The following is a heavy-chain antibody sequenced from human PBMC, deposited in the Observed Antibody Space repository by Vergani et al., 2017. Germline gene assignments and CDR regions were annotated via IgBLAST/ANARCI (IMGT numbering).Heavy chain of an antibody. CDR2: INPNSGGT. CDR1: GYTFTSYA. D-gene: IGHD5-18*01. Sequence: QVQLVQSGAEVKKPGASVKVSCKASGYTFTSYAMHWVRQAPGQRLEWMGWINPNSGGTNYAQKFQGRVTMTRDTSISTAYMELNSLRAEDTAVYYCAKDPAMVIGYGDYWGQGTLVTVSS. V-gene: IGHV1-2*02. J-gene: IGHJ4*02. CDR3: AKDPAMVIGYGDY.